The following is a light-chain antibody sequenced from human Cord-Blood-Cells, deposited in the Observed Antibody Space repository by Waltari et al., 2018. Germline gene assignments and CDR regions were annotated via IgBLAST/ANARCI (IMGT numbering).Light chain of an antibody. CDR3: GTWDSSLSDVV. Sequence: QSVLTQPPSVSAAPGQKVTIPCSGSSSNIGNNYVSWYQQLPGTAPKLLIYDNNKRPSGIPARFSGSKSGTSATLGITGLQTGDEADYYCGTWDSSLSDVVFGGGTKLTVL. CDR2: DNN. CDR1: SSNIGNNY. V-gene: IGLV1-51*01. J-gene: IGLJ2*01.